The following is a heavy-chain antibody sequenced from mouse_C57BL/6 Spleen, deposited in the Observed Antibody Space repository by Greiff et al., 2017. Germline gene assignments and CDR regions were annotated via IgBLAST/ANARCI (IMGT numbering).Heavy chain of an antibody. CDR2: IAPSDSYT. V-gene: IGHV1-50*01. CDR3: ARKGGYYEACFAY. D-gene: IGHD2-3*01. Sequence: QVQLQQPGAELVKPGASVKLSCKASGYTFTSYWMKWVKQRPGQGLEWIGEIAPSDSYTNYNQKFKGKATLTVDTSSSTAYMQLRSLTSEDSAVYYCARKGGYYEACFAYWGQGTLVTVSA. J-gene: IGHJ3*01. CDR1: GYTFTSYW.